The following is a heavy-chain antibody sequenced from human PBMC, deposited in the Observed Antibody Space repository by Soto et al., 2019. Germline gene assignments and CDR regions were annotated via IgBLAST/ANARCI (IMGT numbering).Heavy chain of an antibody. CDR1: GFTFSDAW. J-gene: IGHJ5*02. Sequence: EVQLVESGGGLVEPGGSLRLSCAASGFTFSDAWMSWVRQAPGKGLDWVGRIKSKSDGGTTEYAAPVRGRFTISRDDSKTTLYLQMNSLKTEDTAVYYCTTDLWRIAVVVGSTGYFNPWGQGTPVTVSS. V-gene: IGHV3-15*01. CDR2: IKSKSDGGTT. CDR3: TTDLWRIAVVVGSTGYFNP. D-gene: IGHD2-15*01.